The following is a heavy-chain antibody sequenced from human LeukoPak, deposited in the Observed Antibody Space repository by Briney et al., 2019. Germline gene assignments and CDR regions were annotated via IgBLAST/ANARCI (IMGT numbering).Heavy chain of an antibody. CDR1: GYTFTSYG. V-gene: IGHV1-18*01. J-gene: IGHJ4*02. D-gene: IGHD3-10*01. Sequence: ASVKVSCKASGYTFTSYGISWVRQAPGQGLEWMGWISAYSGNTNYAQKLQGRVTMTTDTSTSTAYMELRSLRSDDTAVYYCARDRSPFLPGSGSYYRDWGQGTLVTVSS. CDR3: ARDRSPFLPGSGSYYRD. CDR2: ISAYSGNT.